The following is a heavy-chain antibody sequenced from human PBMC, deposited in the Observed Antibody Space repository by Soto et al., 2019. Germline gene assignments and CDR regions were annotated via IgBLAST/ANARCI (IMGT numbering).Heavy chain of an antibody. V-gene: IGHV1-3*01. Sequence: GASVKGSCKASGYTFTSYAMHWVRQAPGQRLEWMGWINAGNGNTKYSQKFQGRVTITRDTSASTAYMELSSLRSEDTAVYYCARDKGWNDNFDYWGQGTLVTVSS. CDR1: GYTFTSYA. CDR2: INAGNGNT. J-gene: IGHJ4*02. CDR3: ARDKGWNDNFDY. D-gene: IGHD1-1*01.